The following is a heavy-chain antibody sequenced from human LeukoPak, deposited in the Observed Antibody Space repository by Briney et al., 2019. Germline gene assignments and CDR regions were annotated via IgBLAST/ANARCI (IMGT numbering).Heavy chain of an antibody. Sequence: GESLKISCKGSGYTFTCYWIGWVRQMPGKSLEWMGIMYLADSDTRYSPSFQGQVTISADKSISTAYLQWSSLKASDTAMYYCATTLNGNTFWGSWGQGTLVTVSS. CDR1: GYTFTCYW. CDR2: MYLADSDT. J-gene: IGHJ4*02. CDR3: ATTLNGNTFWGS. V-gene: IGHV5-51*01. D-gene: IGHD1-7*01.